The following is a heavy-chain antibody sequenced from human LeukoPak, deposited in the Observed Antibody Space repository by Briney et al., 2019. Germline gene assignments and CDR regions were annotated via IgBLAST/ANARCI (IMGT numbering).Heavy chain of an antibody. CDR3: ARENWVFDY. CDR1: GYSISSGYH. CDR2: VYRSGIT. D-gene: IGHD7-27*01. J-gene: IGHJ4*02. V-gene: IGHV4-38-2*02. Sequence: SETLSLTCVVSGYSISSGYHWGWIRQPPGEGLEWIGSVYRSGITYYNPSLKSRVTISVDTSKNQISLKVRSVTAAGTAVYYCARENWVFDYWGQGILVTVSS.